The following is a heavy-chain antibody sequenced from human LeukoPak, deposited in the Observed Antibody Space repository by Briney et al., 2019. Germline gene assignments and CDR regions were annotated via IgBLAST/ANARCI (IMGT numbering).Heavy chain of an antibody. D-gene: IGHD5-18*01. J-gene: IGHJ4*02. V-gene: IGHV4-61*01. CDR2: IYYSGST. CDR3: ARDGRDTAMVPYYFDY. Sequence: SETLSLTCTASGGSVSSGSYYWSWIAPPPGKELEWIGYIYYSGSTKYNPSLKSRVTISVDTSKNQFSRKLSSVTAADTAVYYCARDGRDTAMVPYYFDYWGQGTLVTVSS. CDR1: GGSVSSGSYY.